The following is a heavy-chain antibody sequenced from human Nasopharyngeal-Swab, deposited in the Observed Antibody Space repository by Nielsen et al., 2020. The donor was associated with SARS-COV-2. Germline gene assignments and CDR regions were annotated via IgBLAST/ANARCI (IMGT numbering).Heavy chain of an antibody. CDR3: AKAGGGDCISASCYPGAY. V-gene: IGHV3-30*18. Sequence: GESLKISCAASGFTFSNYDMHWVRQAPGKGLEWVAVISYDGSNEYYADSVKGRFTIPRDNSKKTLYLQMNGLRTDDTAVYYCAKAGGGDCISASCYPGAYWGQGTLVTVSS. J-gene: IGHJ4*02. D-gene: IGHD2-2*01. CDR1: GFTFSNYD. CDR2: ISYDGSNE.